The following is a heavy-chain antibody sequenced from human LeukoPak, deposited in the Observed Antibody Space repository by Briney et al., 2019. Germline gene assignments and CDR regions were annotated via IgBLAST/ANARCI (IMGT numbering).Heavy chain of an antibody. J-gene: IGHJ4*02. V-gene: IGHV4-61*02. CDR3: ARDGGFGVVIAYYFDY. CDR1: GGSISSGSYY. D-gene: IGHD3-3*01. CDR2: IYTSGSS. Sequence: PSQTLSLTCTVSGGSISSGSYYWSWIRQPAGKGLEWIGRIYTSGSSNYNPSLKSRVTILVDTSKNQFSLKLSSVTAADTAVYYCARDGGFGVVIAYYFDYWGQGTLVTVSS.